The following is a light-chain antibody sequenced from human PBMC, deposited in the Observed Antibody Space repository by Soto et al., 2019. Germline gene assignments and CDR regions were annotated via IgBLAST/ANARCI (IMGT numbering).Light chain of an antibody. CDR2: NVS. CDR1: SSDIGGYNH. J-gene: IGLJ2*01. V-gene: IGLV2-14*03. CDR3: SSYTNTSPHVI. Sequence: QSALTQPASVSGSPGQSITISCTGASSDIGGYNHVSWYQQHPGKAPNLIIYNVSHRPSGVSTRFSGSKYGNTASLIIAGLQAEDEADYFCSSYTNTSPHVIFGGGTKVTVL.